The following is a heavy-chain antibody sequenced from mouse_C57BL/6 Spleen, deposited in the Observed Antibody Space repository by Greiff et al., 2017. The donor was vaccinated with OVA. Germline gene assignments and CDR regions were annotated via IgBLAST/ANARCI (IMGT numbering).Heavy chain of an antibody. Sequence: VQLQESGAELVKPGASVKLSCKASGYTFTSYWMQWVKQRPGQGLEWIGEIDPSDSYTNYNQKFKGKATLTVDTSSSTAYMQLSSLTSEDSAVYYCARFLTGTAGYFDVWGTGTTVTVSS. CDR3: ARFLTGTAGYFDV. CDR2: IDPSDSYT. D-gene: IGHD3-3*01. CDR1: GYTFTSYW. V-gene: IGHV1-50*01. J-gene: IGHJ1*03.